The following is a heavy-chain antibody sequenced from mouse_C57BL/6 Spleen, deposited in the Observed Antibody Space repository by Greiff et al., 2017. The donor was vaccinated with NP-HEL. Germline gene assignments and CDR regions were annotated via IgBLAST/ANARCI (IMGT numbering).Heavy chain of an antibody. V-gene: IGHV1-81*01. CDR3: ARHYGSSYWYFDV. CDR2: IYPRSGNT. CDR1: GYTFTSYG. D-gene: IGHD1-1*01. Sequence: VQRVESGAELARPGASVKLSCKASGYTFTSYGISWVKQRTGQGLEWIGEIYPRSGNTYYNEKFKGKATLTADKSSSTAYMELRSLTSEDSAVYFCARHYGSSYWYFDVWGTGTTVTVSS. J-gene: IGHJ1*03.